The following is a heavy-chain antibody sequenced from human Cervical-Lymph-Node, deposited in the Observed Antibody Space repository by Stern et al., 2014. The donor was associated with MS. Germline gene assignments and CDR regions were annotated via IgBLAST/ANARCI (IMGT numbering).Heavy chain of an antibody. J-gene: IGHJ3*02. Sequence: VHLVESGGGVVQPGTALRLSCAASGFTFSGYGMHWVRQAPGKGLEWLAVIWLDGSNQDYADSVKGRFTISRDNSKNTLFLQMNSLRAEDTAVYYCARYASGWTIDAFDIWGQGTMVTVSS. CDR3: ARYASGWTIDAFDI. CDR1: GFTFSGYG. V-gene: IGHV3-33*01. D-gene: IGHD6-19*01. CDR2: IWLDGSNQ.